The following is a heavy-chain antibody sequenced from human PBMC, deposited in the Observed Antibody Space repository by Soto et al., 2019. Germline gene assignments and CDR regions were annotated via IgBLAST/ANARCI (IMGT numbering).Heavy chain of an antibody. D-gene: IGHD2-2*01. CDR1: GGSITSTDYY. CDR2: IFYSGST. J-gene: IGHJ4*02. V-gene: IGHV4-30-4*01. Sequence: TLSLTCSVSGGSITSTDYYWSWFRQPPGKRLEWIGYIFYSGSTYYNPSLKSRVAFSVDTSKNQFSLQLTSVTAADTAVYYCAKYYCSGTRCFLFDSWGQGTRVTVSS. CDR3: AKYYCSGTRCFLFDS.